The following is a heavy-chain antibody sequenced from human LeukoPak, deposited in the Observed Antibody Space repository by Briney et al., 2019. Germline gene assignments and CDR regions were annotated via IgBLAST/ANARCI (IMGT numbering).Heavy chain of an antibody. CDR1: GFTFSSYA. CDR2: ISGSGGST. J-gene: IGHJ4*02. D-gene: IGHD3-22*01. CDR3: AKVSGGGKLIVVVITQFDY. Sequence: GGSLRLSCAASGFTFSSYAMSWVRQAPGKGLEWVSAISGSGGSTYYADSVKGRFTISRDNSKNTLYLQMNSLRAEDTAVYYCAKVSGGGKLIVVVITQFDYWGQGTLVTVSS. V-gene: IGHV3-23*01.